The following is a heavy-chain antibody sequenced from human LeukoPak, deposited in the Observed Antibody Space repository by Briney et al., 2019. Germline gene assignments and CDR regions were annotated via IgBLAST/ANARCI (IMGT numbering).Heavy chain of an antibody. CDR2: ISYDGSNK. D-gene: IGHD1-26*01. CDR1: GFTFSSYG. Sequence: GRSLRLSCAASGFTFSSYGMHWVRQAPGKGLEWVAVISYDGSNKYYADSVKGRFTISRDNSKNTLYLQMNSLRAEDTAVYYCAKASYSGSYYELAYFDYWGQGTLVTVSS. V-gene: IGHV3-30*18. J-gene: IGHJ4*02. CDR3: AKASYSGSYYELAYFDY.